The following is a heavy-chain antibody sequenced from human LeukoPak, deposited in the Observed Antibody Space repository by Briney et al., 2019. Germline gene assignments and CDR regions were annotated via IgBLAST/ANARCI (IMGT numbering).Heavy chain of an antibody. CDR2: IYYSGST. Sequence: PSDTLSLTCTVSGGSISSGGYYWSWIRQHPGKGLEWIGYIYYSGSTYYNPSLKSRVTISVDTSKNQFSLKLSSVTAADTAVYYCARSPRLQGFDYWGQGTLVTVSS. CDR1: GGSISSGGYY. CDR3: ARSPRLQGFDY. V-gene: IGHV4-31*03. J-gene: IGHJ4*02.